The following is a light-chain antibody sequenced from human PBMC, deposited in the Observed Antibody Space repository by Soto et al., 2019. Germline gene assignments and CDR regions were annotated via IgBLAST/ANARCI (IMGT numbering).Light chain of an antibody. CDR1: SSDVGGYEY. Sequence: QSALTQPRSVSGSPGQSVTISCTGTSSDVGGYEYVSWYQQHPGKAPKLMIYDVSKRPSGVPDRFSGSKSGNTASLTISGLQAEDVADYYCCSYAGSYTFVFGTGTKLTVL. CDR3: CSYAGSYTFV. V-gene: IGLV2-11*01. CDR2: DVS. J-gene: IGLJ1*01.